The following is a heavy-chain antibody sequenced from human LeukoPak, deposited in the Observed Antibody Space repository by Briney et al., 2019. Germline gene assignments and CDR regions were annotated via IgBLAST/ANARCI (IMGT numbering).Heavy chain of an antibody. CDR1: GFTFSSYS. Sequence: GGSLRLSCAASGFTFSSYSMNWVRQAPGKGLEWVSSISSSSSYIYYADSVKGRFTISRDNAKNSLYLQMNSLRAEDTAVYYCARDGGGYSYGGLDYWGQGTLVTVSS. V-gene: IGHV3-21*01. CDR3: ARDGGGYSYGGLDY. CDR2: ISSSSSYI. D-gene: IGHD5-18*01. J-gene: IGHJ4*02.